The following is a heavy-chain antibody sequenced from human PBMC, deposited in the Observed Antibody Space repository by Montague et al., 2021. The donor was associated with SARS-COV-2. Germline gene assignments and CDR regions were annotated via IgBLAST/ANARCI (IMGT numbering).Heavy chain of an antibody. CDR1: GDSVSGHSAT. D-gene: IGHD1-1*01. CDR2: TYYRSKRYN. J-gene: IGHJ6*02. Sequence: CAISGDSVSGHSATWKWDRQAPSTDLEWLGRTYYRSKRYNDYAVSVRGRVTINPDTSKNQFSLQLNSVTPEDTAIYYSTSGREGNYNVMDVWGQGTTVTVS. V-gene: IGHV6-1*01. CDR3: TSGREGNYNVMDV.